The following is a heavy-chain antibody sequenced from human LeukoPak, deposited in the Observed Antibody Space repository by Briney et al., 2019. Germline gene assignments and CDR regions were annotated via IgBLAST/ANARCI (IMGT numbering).Heavy chain of an antibody. Sequence: GGSLRLSCAASGFTFSSYAVSWVRQAPGKGLEWVSAISGSGGSTYYADSVKGRFAISRDNSKNTLYLQMNSLRAEDTAVYYCAKGYSSSWYYFDYWGQGTLVTVSS. CDR2: ISGSGGST. J-gene: IGHJ4*02. CDR1: GFTFSSYA. D-gene: IGHD6-13*01. CDR3: AKGYSSSWYYFDY. V-gene: IGHV3-23*01.